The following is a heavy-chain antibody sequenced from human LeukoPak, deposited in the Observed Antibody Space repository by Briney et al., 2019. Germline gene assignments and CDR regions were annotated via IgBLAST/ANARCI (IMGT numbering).Heavy chain of an antibody. D-gene: IGHD3-9*01. J-gene: IGHJ4*02. CDR2: ISPTGGGT. CDR1: GYSFTDYY. CDR3: ARVYGRYDLLTGYGN. Sequence: GASVKVSCKASGYSFTDYYIHWVRQAPGQGLEWMGCISPTGGGTNYAQNFQGRVTMTRDTSITTAYMELSRLRSDDTAVYYCARVYGRYDLLTGYGNWGQGTLVTVSS. V-gene: IGHV1-2*02.